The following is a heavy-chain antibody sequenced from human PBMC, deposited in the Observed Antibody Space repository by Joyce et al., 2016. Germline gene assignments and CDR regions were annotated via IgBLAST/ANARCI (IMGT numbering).Heavy chain of an antibody. Sequence: EVQLVESGGALVQPGGSLRLSCLASGFTFNLYSINWVRQAPGKGLEWISYISRGSNTIYYADSVKGRFTISRDDAKNSLYLQMNSLRVDDTAVYYCARDKEFDYWGQGTLVTVSS. CDR2: ISRGSNTI. CDR3: ARDKEFDY. CDR1: GFTFNLYS. V-gene: IGHV3-48*04. J-gene: IGHJ4*02.